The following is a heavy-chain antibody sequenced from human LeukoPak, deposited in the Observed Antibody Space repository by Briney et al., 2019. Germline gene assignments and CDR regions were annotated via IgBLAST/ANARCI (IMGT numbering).Heavy chain of an antibody. CDR3: ARDRLRGYFDP. J-gene: IGHJ5*02. Sequence: GGSLRLSCAASGFSFNSSYSMNWVRQAPGKGLEWVSFITSSSGTIYYADSVKGRFTTSRDNAKNSLYLQMNSLRAEDTAVYYCARDRLRGYFDPWGQGTLVTVSS. CDR1: GFSFNSSYS. CDR2: ITSSSGTI. D-gene: IGHD6-25*01. V-gene: IGHV3-48*01.